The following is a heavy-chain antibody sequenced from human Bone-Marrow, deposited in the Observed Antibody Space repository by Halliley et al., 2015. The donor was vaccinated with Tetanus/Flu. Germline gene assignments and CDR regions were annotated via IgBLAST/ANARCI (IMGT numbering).Heavy chain of an antibody. J-gene: IGHJ2*01. CDR1: GGSLSGYY. CDR2: IYYSGST. V-gene: IGHV4-59*01. CDR3: ARDYYNPSGYYGYWYFDL. Sequence: TLSLTCAVYGGSLSGYYWTWIRQPPGKGLEWIGYIYYSGSTNYNPSLKSRVTISVDISKNQFSLKLTSVTAADTAVYYCARDYYNPSGYYGYWYFDLWGRGALVTVSS. D-gene: IGHD3-22*01.